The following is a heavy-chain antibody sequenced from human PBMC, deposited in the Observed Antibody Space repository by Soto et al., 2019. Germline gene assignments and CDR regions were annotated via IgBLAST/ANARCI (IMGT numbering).Heavy chain of an antibody. Sequence: QVQLVESGGGVVQPGRSLRLSCAASGFTFSSYGMHWVRQAPGKGLEWVAVISYDGSNKYYADSVKGRFTISRDNSKNTLYLQMNSLRAEDTAVYYCANHCGGDCYWDYWGQGTLVTVSS. CDR1: GFTFSSYG. V-gene: IGHV3-30*18. J-gene: IGHJ4*02. D-gene: IGHD2-21*02. CDR2: ISYDGSNK. CDR3: ANHCGGDCYWDY.